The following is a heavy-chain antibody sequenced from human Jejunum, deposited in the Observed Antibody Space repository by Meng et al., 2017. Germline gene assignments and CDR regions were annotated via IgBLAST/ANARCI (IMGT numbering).Heavy chain of an antibody. Sequence: GQLVGSGGSLVQPGGSLRLSCVASGFTFSSYWMHWVRQTPGKGLVWVSRISGDGSTTSYADSVKGRFTVSRDNAKNTLYLQMNSQTAEDTAVYYCTRLLCSDGSCFGSFQHWGQGTLVTVSS. CDR3: TRLLCSDGSCFGSFQH. CDR1: GFTFSSYW. J-gene: IGHJ1*01. CDR2: ISGDGSTT. D-gene: IGHD2-15*01. V-gene: IGHV3-74*01.